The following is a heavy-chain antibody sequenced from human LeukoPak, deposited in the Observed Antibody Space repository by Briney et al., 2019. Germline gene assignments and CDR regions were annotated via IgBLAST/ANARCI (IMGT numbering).Heavy chain of an antibody. CDR2: SGGGGST. J-gene: IGHJ4*02. CDR3: ARVYGDYVGVDY. Sequence: SGGGGSTYYADSVKGRFTISRDNAKNSLYLQMNSLRAEDTAVYYCARVYGDYVGVDYWGQGTLVTVSS. D-gene: IGHD4-17*01. V-gene: IGHV3-11*04.